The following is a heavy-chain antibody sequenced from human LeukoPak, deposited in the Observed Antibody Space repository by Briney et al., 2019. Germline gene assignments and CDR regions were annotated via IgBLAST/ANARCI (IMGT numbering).Heavy chain of an antibody. CDR1: GYTFTSYD. CDR3: ARLSSGGSGSFAAFDI. CDR2: MNPNSGNT. J-gene: IGHJ3*02. D-gene: IGHD3-10*01. Sequence: ASVKVSCKASGYTFTSYDINWVRQATGQGLEWMGWMNPNSGNTGYAQKFQGRVTITRNTSISTAYMELSSLRSEDTAVYYCARLSSGGSGSFAAFDIWGQGTMVTVSS. V-gene: IGHV1-8*03.